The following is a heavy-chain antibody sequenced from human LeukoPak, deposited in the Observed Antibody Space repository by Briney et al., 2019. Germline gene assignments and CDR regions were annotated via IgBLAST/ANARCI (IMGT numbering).Heavy chain of an antibody. Sequence: PSETLSLTCSVSGASVSSGGYYWSWIRQPAGKEMEWIGRINPSGDTNYNPSLRSRVTMSIQTSKNQFFLSLISVTAADTALYFCSRGVSTGWDFDPWGRGTPVTVSS. J-gene: IGHJ2*01. V-gene: IGHV4-61*02. D-gene: IGHD3-10*01. CDR1: GASVSSGGYY. CDR2: INPSGDT. CDR3: SRGVSTGWDFDP.